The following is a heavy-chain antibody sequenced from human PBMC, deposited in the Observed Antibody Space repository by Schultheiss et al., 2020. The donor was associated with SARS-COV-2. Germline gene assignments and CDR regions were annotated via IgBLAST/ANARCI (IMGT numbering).Heavy chain of an antibody. Sequence: GSLRLSCAASGFTFSDHYMDWVRQAPGKGLEWVGRTRNKANSYTTEYAASVKGRFTISRDDSKNSLYLQMNSLRAEDTAVYYCAKDRDDAFDIWGQGTMVTVSS. J-gene: IGHJ3*02. CDR3: AKDRDDAFDI. D-gene: IGHD3-10*01. CDR1: GFTFSDHY. CDR2: TRNKANSYTT. V-gene: IGHV3-72*01.